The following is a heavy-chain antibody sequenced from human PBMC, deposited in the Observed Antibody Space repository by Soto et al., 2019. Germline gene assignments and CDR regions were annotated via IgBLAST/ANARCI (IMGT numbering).Heavy chain of an antibody. Sequence: EVHLVESGGGLVQPGGSRRLSVLASGFTFDTYWMHWVRQPPGKGLEWVARVHTDGSNPTYGDSVKGRFTVSRDNAKSTLFLQMDSLRAEDTAFYYCTNAVDYWGQGTLVTVSS. CDR2: VHTDGSNP. CDR1: GFTFDTYW. V-gene: IGHV3-74*01. J-gene: IGHJ4*02. CDR3: TNAVDY.